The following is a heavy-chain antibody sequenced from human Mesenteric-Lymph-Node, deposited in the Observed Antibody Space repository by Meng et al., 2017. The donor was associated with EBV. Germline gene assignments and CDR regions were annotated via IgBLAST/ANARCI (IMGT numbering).Heavy chain of an antibody. D-gene: IGHD6-19*01. CDR3: AALRESGWSFDF. V-gene: IGHV1-2*06. J-gene: IGHJ4*02. Sequence: QVQLVQSGAEVKKPGASVKVSCKASGYTFTGYYIHWVRQAPGQGLEWMGRIHPNSGGTNYAQNFQDRVTMTTDTSINTAYMDLSSLRSDDSAVYYCAALRESGWSFDFWGQGTLVTVSS. CDR2: IHPNSGGT. CDR1: GYTFTGYY.